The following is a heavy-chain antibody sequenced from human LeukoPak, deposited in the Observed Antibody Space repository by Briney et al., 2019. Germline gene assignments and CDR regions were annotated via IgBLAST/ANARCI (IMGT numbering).Heavy chain of an antibody. Sequence: GGSLRLSCVASGFTFSTYAMHWVRQAPGKGLEWVAVISYHGSDKYYGDSVKGRFTISRDNSKNTLYLQMNSLRAEDTAVYYCARATGSLEDYWGQGTLVTVSS. D-gene: IGHD1-26*01. CDR1: GFTFSTYA. CDR3: ARATGSLEDY. CDR2: ISYHGSDK. J-gene: IGHJ4*02. V-gene: IGHV3-30*14.